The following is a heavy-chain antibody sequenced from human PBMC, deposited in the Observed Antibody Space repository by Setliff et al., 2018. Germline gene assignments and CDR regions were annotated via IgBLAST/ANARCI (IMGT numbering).Heavy chain of an antibody. CDR3: ERLVRHCTRISCQRTSEADL. CDR2: ISAYNGNT. J-gene: IGHJ5*02. Sequence: ASVKVSCKASGYTFTNSIMNWVRQAPGQGLEWMGWISAYNGNTYHAQKFQDRLSMTTDTSTSTAYMELRSLRADDTAVYYCERLVRHCTRISCQRTSEADLWGQGSQVTVSS. CDR1: GYTFTNSI. D-gene: IGHD2-15*01. V-gene: IGHV1-18*04.